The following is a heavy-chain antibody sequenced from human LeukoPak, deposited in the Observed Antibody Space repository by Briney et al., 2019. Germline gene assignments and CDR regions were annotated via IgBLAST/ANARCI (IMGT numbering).Heavy chain of an antibody. D-gene: IGHD3-22*01. CDR2: IYSGGST. J-gene: IGHJ3*02. Sequence: PGGSLRLSCAAPGFTVSSNYMSWVRQAPGKGLEWVSVIYSGGSTYYADSVKGRFTISRDNSKNTLYLQMNSLRAEDTAVYYCASSVNYYDSSGIDAFDIWGQGTMVTVSS. CDR1: GFTVSSNY. V-gene: IGHV3-53*01. CDR3: ASSVNYYDSSGIDAFDI.